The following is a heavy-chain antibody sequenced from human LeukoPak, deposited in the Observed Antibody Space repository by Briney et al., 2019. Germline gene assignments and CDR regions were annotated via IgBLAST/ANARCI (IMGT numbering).Heavy chain of an antibody. Sequence: SETLSLTCTVSGGSISSYYWSWIRQPPGKGLEWIGYIYYSGSTNYNPSLKSRVTISVDTSKNQFSLQLNSVTPEDTAVYYCAREAEITRFDYWGQGTLVTVSS. CDR1: GGSISSYY. V-gene: IGHV4-59*12. J-gene: IGHJ4*02. CDR2: IYYSGST. D-gene: IGHD5-24*01. CDR3: AREAEITRFDY.